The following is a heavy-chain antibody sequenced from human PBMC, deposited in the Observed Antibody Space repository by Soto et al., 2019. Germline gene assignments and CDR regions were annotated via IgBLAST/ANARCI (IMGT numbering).Heavy chain of an antibody. D-gene: IGHD7-27*01. J-gene: IGHJ4*02. CDR2: ISSSGGST. CDR1: GFTFTNYA. CDR3: ARDPALGLFDY. V-gene: IGHV3-23*01. Sequence: GGSLRLSCAASGFTFTNYAMSWVRQAPGKGLEWISAISSSGGSTNYAGSVKGRFTISRDNAKNTLYLQMNSLRAEDTAVYYCARDPALGLFDYWGQGTLVTVSS.